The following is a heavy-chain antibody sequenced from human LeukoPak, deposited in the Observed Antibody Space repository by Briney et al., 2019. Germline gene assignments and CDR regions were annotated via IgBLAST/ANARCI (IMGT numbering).Heavy chain of an antibody. J-gene: IGHJ4*02. V-gene: IGHV1-2*02. CDR2: INPNSGGT. Sequence: PGGSLRLSCAASGFTFSSYGMHWVRQAPGQGLEWMGWINPNSGGTNCAQKFQGRVTMTRDTSISTAYMELSRLRSDDTAVYYCARVQDFWSGYHFDYWGQGTLVTVSS. D-gene: IGHD3-3*01. CDR1: GFTFSSYG. CDR3: ARVQDFWSGYHFDY.